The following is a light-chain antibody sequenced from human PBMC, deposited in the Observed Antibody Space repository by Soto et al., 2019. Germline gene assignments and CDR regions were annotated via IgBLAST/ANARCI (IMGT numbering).Light chain of an antibody. CDR3: SSYTTSNTQV. CDR1: SSDVGTYNY. V-gene: IGLV2-14*01. CDR2: DVS. J-gene: IGLJ3*02. Sequence: QSALTQPASVSGSPGQSITISCTGTSSDVGTYNYVSWYQHRPGKAPKLMIYDVSYRPSGVSNRFSGSKSANTASLTISGRKAEDEADYYCSSYTTSNTQVFGGGTKLTVL.